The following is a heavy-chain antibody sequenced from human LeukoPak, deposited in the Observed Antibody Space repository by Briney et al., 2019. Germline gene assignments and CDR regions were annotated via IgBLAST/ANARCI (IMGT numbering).Heavy chain of an antibody. CDR3: AKDLPHRSSWYLGGFDY. CDR1: GFTFSSYA. Sequence: GGSLRLXCAASGFTFSSYAMSWVRQAPGKGLEWVSAISGSGGSTYYADSVKGRFTISRDNSKNTLYLQMNSLRAEDTAVYYCAKDLPHRSSWYLGGFDYWGQGTLVTVSS. J-gene: IGHJ4*02. CDR2: ISGSGGST. D-gene: IGHD6-13*01. V-gene: IGHV3-23*01.